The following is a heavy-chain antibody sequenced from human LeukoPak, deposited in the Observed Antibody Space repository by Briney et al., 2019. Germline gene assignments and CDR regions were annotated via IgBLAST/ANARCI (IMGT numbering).Heavy chain of an antibody. Sequence: SETLSLTCTVSGGSISSYYWNWIRQPPGKGLEWIGYIYYSGSTNYNPSLKSRVTISVDTSKNQFSLKLSSVTAADTAVYYCARVNCSGGSCYNFDYWGQGTLVTVSS. V-gene: IGHV4-59*08. J-gene: IGHJ4*02. CDR2: IYYSGST. CDR3: ARVNCSGGSCYNFDY. D-gene: IGHD2-15*01. CDR1: GGSISSYY.